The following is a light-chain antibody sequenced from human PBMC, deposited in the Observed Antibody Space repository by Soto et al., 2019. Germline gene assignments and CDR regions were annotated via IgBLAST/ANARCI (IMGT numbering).Light chain of an antibody. CDR3: QQRSNWPLT. CDR1: QSVSGY. V-gene: IGKV3-11*01. CDR2: DAS. J-gene: IGKJ4*01. Sequence: EIVLTQSPATLSLSPGESATLSCRASQSVSGYLAWYQQKPGQAPRLLIYDASNRATGIPARFSGSGSGTDFILTISSLEPEDSAIYYCQQRSNWPLTFGGGTKVEIK.